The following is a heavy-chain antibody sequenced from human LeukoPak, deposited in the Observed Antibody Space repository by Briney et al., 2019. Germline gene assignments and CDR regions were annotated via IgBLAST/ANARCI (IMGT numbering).Heavy chain of an antibody. V-gene: IGHV3-53*01. D-gene: IGHD6-13*01. CDR3: ARHFGYSGYSSSWDIYYYYMDV. Sequence: GGSLRLSCAASGFTVSSNYMSWVRQAPGKGLEWVSVIYSGGSTYYADSVKGRFTISRDNSKNTLYLQMNSLRAEDTAVYYCARHFGYSGYSSSWDIYYYYMDVWGKGTTVTVSS. CDR2: IYSGGST. J-gene: IGHJ6*03. CDR1: GFTVSSNY.